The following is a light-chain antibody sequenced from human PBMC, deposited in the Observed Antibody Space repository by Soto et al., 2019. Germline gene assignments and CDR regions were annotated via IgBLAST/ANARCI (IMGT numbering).Light chain of an antibody. CDR1: SSDVGGYNY. CDR2: EVS. J-gene: IGLJ1*01. Sequence: QSVLTQPASVSGSPGQSITISCTGTSSDVGGYNYVSWYQQHPGKAPKLMISEVSNRPSGVSNRFSGSKSDNTASLTISGLQAEDEADYYCSSYTSFSTYVFGTGTKVNVL. CDR3: SSYTSFSTYV. V-gene: IGLV2-14*01.